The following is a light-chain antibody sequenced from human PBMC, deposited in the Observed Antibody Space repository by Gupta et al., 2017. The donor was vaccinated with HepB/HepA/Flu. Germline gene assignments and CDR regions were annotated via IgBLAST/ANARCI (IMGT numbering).Light chain of an antibody. CDR2: GKK. J-gene: IGLJ2*01. V-gene: IGLV3-19*01. CDR3: NSRDSSGNHVV. CDR1: TLRSYY. Sequence: SAQLTQAPAVSVPLRQTVRTTCQGTTLRSYYSSWYQQKPTQAPVLFIYGKKNQPSGIPHRFSGSSTGDTAALTITGAQAEAEADYSCNSRDSSGNHVVFGGGTKLTVL.